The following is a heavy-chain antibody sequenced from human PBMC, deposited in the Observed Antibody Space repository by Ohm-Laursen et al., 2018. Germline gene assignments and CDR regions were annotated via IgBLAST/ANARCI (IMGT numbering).Heavy chain of an antibody. D-gene: IGHD1-26*01. CDR3: TRDQLGNYYYAMDV. CDR2: ISSSGSTI. CDR1: EFTFSNYE. J-gene: IGHJ6*02. V-gene: IGHV3-48*03. Sequence: SLRLSCTASEFTFSNYEMTWVRQAPGKGLEWVSYISSSGSTIRYADSVKGRFTISRDNAKNSLYLQMNSLRAEDTAVYYCTRDQLGNYYYAMDVWGQGTTVTVSS.